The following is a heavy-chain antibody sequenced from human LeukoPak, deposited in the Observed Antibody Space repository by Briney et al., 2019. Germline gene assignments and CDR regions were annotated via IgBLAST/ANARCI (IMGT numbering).Heavy chain of an antibody. CDR2: ISYDGSNK. J-gene: IGHJ4*02. CDR1: GFTFSSYG. CDR3: AREKSGTTSYYFDY. V-gene: IGHV3-30*03. D-gene: IGHD1-1*01. Sequence: GRSLRLSCAASGFTFSSYGMHWVRQAPGKGLEWVAVISYDGSNKYYADSVKGRFTISRDNAKNSLYLQMNSLRAEDTAVYYCAREKSGTTSYYFDYWGQGTLVTVSS.